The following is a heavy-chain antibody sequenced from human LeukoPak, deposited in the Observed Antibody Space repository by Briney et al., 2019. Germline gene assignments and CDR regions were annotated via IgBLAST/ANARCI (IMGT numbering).Heavy chain of an antibody. CDR2: IWYDGSNK. D-gene: IGHD3-10*01. J-gene: IGHJ4*02. Sequence: GGSLRLSCAASGFTFSSYGMHWVRQAPGKGLEWVAVIWYDGSNKYYADSVKGRFTISRDNSKNTLYLQMNSLRAEDTSVYYCAKERNYGSGSFHCWGQGTLVTVSS. CDR1: GFTFSSYG. V-gene: IGHV3-30*02. CDR3: AKERNYGSGSFHC.